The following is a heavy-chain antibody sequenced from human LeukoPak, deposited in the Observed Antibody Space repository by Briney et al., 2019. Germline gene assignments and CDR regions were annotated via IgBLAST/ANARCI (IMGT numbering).Heavy chain of an antibody. CDR3: AKDLRKDGIWDIDY. V-gene: IGHV3-23*01. Sequence: GGSLRLSCAASGFTFSTCTMNWVRQAPGKGLEWVSGIYGSGGASFYADSVKGRFTISRDNSQNTVFLQMDSLRDEDTALYYCAKDLRKDGIWDIDYWGQGTLVTVSS. CDR2: IYGSGGAS. CDR1: GFTFSTCT. J-gene: IGHJ4*02. D-gene: IGHD1-14*01.